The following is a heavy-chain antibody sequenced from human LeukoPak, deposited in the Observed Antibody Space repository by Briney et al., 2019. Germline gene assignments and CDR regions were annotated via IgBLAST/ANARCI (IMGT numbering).Heavy chain of an antibody. CDR3: ATVSTTGTTYDAFDI. D-gene: IGHD1-1*01. CDR1: GYTLTELS. J-gene: IGHJ3*02. CDR2: FDPEDGET. V-gene: IGHV1-24*01. Sequence: ASVKVSCKVSGYTLTELSMHWVRQAPGKGLEWMGGFDPEDGETIYAQKFQGRVTMTEDTSTDTAYMELSSLRSEDTAVYYCATVSTTGTTYDAFDIWGQGTMVTVSS.